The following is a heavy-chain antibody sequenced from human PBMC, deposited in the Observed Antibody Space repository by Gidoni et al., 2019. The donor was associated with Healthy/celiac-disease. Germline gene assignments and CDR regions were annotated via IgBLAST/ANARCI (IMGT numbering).Heavy chain of an antibody. CDR1: GFTFSRYG. D-gene: IGHD3-22*01. CDR3: AKVSHSSGYLPNYYFDY. CDR2: IRDDGSNK. V-gene: IGHV3-30*02. J-gene: IGHJ4*02. Sequence: QVQLVESGGGVVQPGGSLRLSCAASGFTFSRYGMHWVRQAPGKGLEWVAFIRDDGSNKYYAESVKGRFTISRDNSKNTLYMQMNSLRAEDTAVYYCAKVSHSSGYLPNYYFDYWGQGTLVTVSS.